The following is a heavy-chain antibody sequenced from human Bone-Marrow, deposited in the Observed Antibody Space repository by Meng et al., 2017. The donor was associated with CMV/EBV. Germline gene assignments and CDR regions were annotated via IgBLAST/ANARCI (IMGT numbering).Heavy chain of an antibody. Sequence: GESLKISCAASGFTFSSYAMHWVRQAPGKGLEWVAVISYDGSNKYYADSVKGRFTISRDNSKNTLYLQMNSLRAEDTAVYYCARTRGYYDFWSGCLGDGMDVWGQGTTVTVSS. J-gene: IGHJ6*02. CDR2: ISYDGSNK. CDR1: GFTFSSYA. CDR3: ARTRGYYDFWSGCLGDGMDV. V-gene: IGHV3-30*04. D-gene: IGHD3-3*01.